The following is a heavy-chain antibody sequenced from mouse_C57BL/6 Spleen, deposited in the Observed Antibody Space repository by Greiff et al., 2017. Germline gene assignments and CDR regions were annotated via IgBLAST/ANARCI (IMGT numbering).Heavy chain of an antibody. CDR1: GYTFTSYW. J-gene: IGHJ1*03. CDR2: INPSNGGT. D-gene: IGHD1-1*01. V-gene: IGHV1-53*01. CDR3: ARNYCGSSYGDFDV. Sequence: QVQLQQPGTELVKPGASVKLSCKASGYTFTSYWMHWVKQRPGQGLEWLGNINPSNGGTNYNEKFKSKATLTGDKSYSTAYMQLSSLTSEDSAVYYCARNYCGSSYGDFDVWGTGTTVTVAS.